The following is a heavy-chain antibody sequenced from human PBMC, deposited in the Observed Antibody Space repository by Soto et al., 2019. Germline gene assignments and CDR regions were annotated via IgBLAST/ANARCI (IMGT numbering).Heavy chain of an antibody. D-gene: IGHD2-15*01. V-gene: IGHV1-46*01. CDR1: GYTFTSYY. CDR2: INPSGGST. Sequence: QVQLVQSGAEVKKPGASVKVSCKASGYTFTSYYMHWVRQAPGQGLEWMGIINPSGGSTSYAQKFQGRVTMTRDTSTSTVYMELSSLRSEDTAVYYCARDAGDLLSDLVEAQDFDYWGQGNLVSVSS. CDR3: ARDAGDLLSDLVEAQDFDY. J-gene: IGHJ4*02.